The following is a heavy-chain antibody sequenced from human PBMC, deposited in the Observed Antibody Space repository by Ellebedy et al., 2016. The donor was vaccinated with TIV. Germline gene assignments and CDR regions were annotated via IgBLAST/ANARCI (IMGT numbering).Heavy chain of an antibody. J-gene: IGHJ4*02. CDR3: ARTRIRHLSPSDY. CDR1: GYTFTNYG. V-gene: IGHV1-18*04. D-gene: IGHD2-15*01. CDR2: ISGYNGNI. Sequence: AASVKVSCKTSGYTFTNYGLSWVRPAPGQGLEWMTWISGYNGNINYARRLQGRVTMTTDTSTSTAYMELRSLRSDDTAIYYCARTRIRHLSPSDYWGQGTLVTVSS.